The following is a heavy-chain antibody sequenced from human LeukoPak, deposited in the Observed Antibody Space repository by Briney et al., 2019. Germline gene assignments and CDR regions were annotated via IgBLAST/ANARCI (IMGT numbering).Heavy chain of an antibody. CDR3: ARHGIVGATVDY. CDR2: IYYSGST. D-gene: IGHD1-26*01. V-gene: IGHV4-39*01. Sequence: PSETLSLTCTVSGGSISSSSYYWGWIRQPPGKGLEWIGSIYYSGSTYYNPSLKSRVTISVDTSKIQFSLKLSSVTAADTAVYYCARHGIVGATVDYWGQGTLVTVSS. CDR1: GGSISSSSYY. J-gene: IGHJ4*02.